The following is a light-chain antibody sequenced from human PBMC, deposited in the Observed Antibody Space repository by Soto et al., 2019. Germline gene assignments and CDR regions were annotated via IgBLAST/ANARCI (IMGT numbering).Light chain of an antibody. CDR3: CSYAGSYTFDV. CDR1: SSDVGGYNY. V-gene: IGLV2-11*01. Sequence: QSALTQPRSVSGSPGQSVTISCTGTSSDVGGYNYVSWYQQHPGKATKLMIYDVSKRPSGVPDRFSGSKSGNTASLTIFGLQAEDEADYYCCSYAGSYTFDVFGTGTKVTVL. CDR2: DVS. J-gene: IGLJ1*01.